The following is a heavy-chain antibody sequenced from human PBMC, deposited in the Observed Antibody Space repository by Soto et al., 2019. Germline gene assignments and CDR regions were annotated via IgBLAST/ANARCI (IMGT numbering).Heavy chain of an antibody. J-gene: IGHJ6*02. CDR3: ARGSPPPNYYYYGMDV. Sequence: GASMEVSCKTSGGTLNSYNISWGRQAPGKGLEWMGRIIPILGIANYAQKFQGRVTITADKSTSTAYMELSSLRSEDTAVYYCARGSPPPNYYYYGMDVWGQGTTVTVSS. D-gene: IGHD2-8*01. CDR2: IIPILGIA. V-gene: IGHV1-69*02. CDR1: GGTLNSYN.